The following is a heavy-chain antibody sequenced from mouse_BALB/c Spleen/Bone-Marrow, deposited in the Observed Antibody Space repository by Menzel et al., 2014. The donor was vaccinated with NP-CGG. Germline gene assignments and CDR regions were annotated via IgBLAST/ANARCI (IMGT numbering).Heavy chain of an antibody. D-gene: IGHD4-1*01. CDR2: IDPANGNT. CDR3: ARWEYYAMDY. Sequence: EVQLQQSGAELVKPGASVKLSCTASGFNIKDTYMHWVKQRPEQGLEWIGRIDPANGNTKYDPKFQGKATITADTSSNTAYLQLSSLTSEDAAVYYCARWEYYAMDYWGQGTPVTVSS. CDR1: GFNIKDTY. J-gene: IGHJ4*01. V-gene: IGHV14-3*02.